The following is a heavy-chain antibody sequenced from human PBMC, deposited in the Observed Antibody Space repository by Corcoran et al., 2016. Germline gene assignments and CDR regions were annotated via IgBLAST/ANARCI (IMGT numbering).Heavy chain of an antibody. J-gene: IGHJ4*02. CDR3: ARIDNSGSKRGFDY. D-gene: IGHD6-19*01. CDR1: GFSISSVYY. Sequence: QVQLQESGPGLVKPSETLSLTCSVSGFSISSVYYWGWIRQSPGKGLEWIGSMHNSGKTYYSPSLKSRVSIALDTSKNEVSLNLSSVTAADTAVYFCARIDNSGSKRGFDYWGQGTLVTVSS. CDR2: MHNSGKT. V-gene: IGHV4-38-2*02.